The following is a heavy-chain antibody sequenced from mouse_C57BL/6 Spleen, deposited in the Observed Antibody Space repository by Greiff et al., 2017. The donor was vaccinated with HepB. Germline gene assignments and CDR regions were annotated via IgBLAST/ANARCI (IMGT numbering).Heavy chain of an antibody. CDR1: GYTFTDYE. CDR2: IDPETGGT. J-gene: IGHJ3*01. V-gene: IGHV1-15*01. Sequence: VQLQQSGAELVRPGASVTLSCKASGYTFTDYEMHWVKQTPVHGLEWIGAIDPETGGTAYNQKFKGKAILTADISSSTAYMELRSLTSEDSAVYYCTPTWHEVAYWVQGTLVTVSA. CDR3: TPTWHEVAY.